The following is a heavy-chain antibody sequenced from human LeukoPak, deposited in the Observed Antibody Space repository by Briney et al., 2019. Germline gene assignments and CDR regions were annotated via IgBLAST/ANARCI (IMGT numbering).Heavy chain of an antibody. CDR2: ISSNGGST. J-gene: IGHJ4*02. CDR3: ARAGGVWGSYRYCDY. V-gene: IGHV3-64*01. Sequence: GGSLRLSCAASGFTFSSYAMHWVRQAPGKGLEYVSAISSNGGSTYYANSVKGRFTISRDNSKNTLYLQMGSLRAEDMAVYYCARAGGVWGSYRYCDYWGQGTLVTVSS. D-gene: IGHD3-16*02. CDR1: GFTFSSYA.